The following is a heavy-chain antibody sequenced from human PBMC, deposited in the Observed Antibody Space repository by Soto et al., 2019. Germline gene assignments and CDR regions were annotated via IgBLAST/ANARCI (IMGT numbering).Heavy chain of an antibody. CDR3: ARPAGHGYFDY. CDR1: GGSISSYY. V-gene: IGHV4-59*08. Sequence: SETLSLTCTVSGGSISSYYWSWIRQPPGKGLEWIGYIYYSGSTNYNPSLKSRVTISVDTSKNQFSLKLSSVTAADTAVYYCARPAGHGYFDYWGQGTLVTVSS. CDR2: IYYSGST. J-gene: IGHJ4*02.